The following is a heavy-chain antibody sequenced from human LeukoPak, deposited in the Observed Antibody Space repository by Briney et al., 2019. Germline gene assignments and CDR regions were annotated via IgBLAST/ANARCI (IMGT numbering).Heavy chain of an antibody. CDR1: GGSISSSSYY. CDR3: ARGTGLAWATGIAVAADYFDY. V-gene: IGHV4-39*07. D-gene: IGHD6-19*01. Sequence: SETLSLTCTVSGGSISSSSYYWGWIRQPPGKGLEWIGSIYYSGSTYYNPSLKSRVTISVDTSKNQFSLKLSSVSAADTAVYYCARGTGLAWATGIAVAADYFDYWAREPWSPSPQ. CDR2: IYYSGST. J-gene: IGHJ4*02.